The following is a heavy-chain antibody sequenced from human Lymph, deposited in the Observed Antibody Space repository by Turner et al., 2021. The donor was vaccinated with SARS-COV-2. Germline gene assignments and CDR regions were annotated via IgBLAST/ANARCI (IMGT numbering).Heavy chain of an antibody. CDR3: ARDTGGQVDV. Sequence: VQLVEPVGGVVGPGRSVGLSCAASGFTFCSYGMHWVRQARGEGVEWVGVSSDDGSNKYSADSVKGRFTISRDNSKNTLNLQMNSLRAEDKDVYYCARDTGGQVDVWGQGTTVTVSS. CDR1: GFTFCSYG. CDR2: SSDDGSNK. V-gene: IGHV3-30-3*01. D-gene: IGHD2-8*02. J-gene: IGHJ6*02.